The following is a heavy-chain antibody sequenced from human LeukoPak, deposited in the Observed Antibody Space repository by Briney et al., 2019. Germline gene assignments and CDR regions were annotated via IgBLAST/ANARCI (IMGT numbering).Heavy chain of an antibody. CDR1: GGSISSGGYY. CDR3: ARGILWFGGAYGMDV. Sequence: SETLSLTCTVSGGSISSGGYYWSWIRQPPGKGLEWIGYIYHSGSTYYNPSLKSRVTISVDRSKNQFSLKLSSVTAADTAVYYCARGILWFGGAYGMDVWGQGTTVTVSS. D-gene: IGHD3-10*01. V-gene: IGHV4-30-2*01. J-gene: IGHJ6*02. CDR2: IYHSGST.